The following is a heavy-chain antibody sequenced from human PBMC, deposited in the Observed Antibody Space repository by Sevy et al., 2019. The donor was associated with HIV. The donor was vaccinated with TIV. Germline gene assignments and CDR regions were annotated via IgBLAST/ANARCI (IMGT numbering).Heavy chain of an antibody. Sequence: GGSLRLSCSASGINFRNSIFHWVRQAPGKGLEWVALMSFDGSIQYFGDSEMGRLTISRDDSKNTFYLQVNSLRVEDTAVHYCAREGETSGHAGAFDIWGQGTMVTVSS. CDR3: AREGETSGHAGAFDI. CDR2: MSFDGSIQ. J-gene: IGHJ3*02. CDR1: GINFRNSI. D-gene: IGHD1-26*01. V-gene: IGHV3-30*04.